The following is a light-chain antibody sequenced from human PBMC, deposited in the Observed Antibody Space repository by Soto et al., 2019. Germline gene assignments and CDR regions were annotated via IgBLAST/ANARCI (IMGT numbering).Light chain of an antibody. J-gene: IGLJ1*01. CDR3: CSYAGSSTYV. Sequence: QSALTQPASVSGSPGQSITIYCTGTSSDVGSYNLVSWYQQHPGKAPKVMIYEVSKRPSGVSNRFSGSKFGNTASLTISGLQADDEADYYCCSYAGSSTYVFGTGTQLTVL. CDR1: SSDVGSYNL. CDR2: EVS. V-gene: IGLV2-23*02.